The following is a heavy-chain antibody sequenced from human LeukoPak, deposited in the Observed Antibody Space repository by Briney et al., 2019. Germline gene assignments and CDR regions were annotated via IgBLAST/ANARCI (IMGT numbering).Heavy chain of an antibody. CDR2: ISYDGSNK. J-gene: IGHJ4*02. D-gene: IGHD6-19*01. V-gene: IGHV3-30-3*01. CDR1: GFTFSSYA. CDR3: AREGGSGWYTGTSARPVEYYFDY. Sequence: GGSLRLSCAASGFTFSSYAMHWVRQAPGKGLEWVAVISYDGSNKHYADSVKGRFTISRDNSKNTLYLQMNSLRAEDTAVYYCAREGGSGWYTGTSARPVEYYFDYWGQGTLVTVSS.